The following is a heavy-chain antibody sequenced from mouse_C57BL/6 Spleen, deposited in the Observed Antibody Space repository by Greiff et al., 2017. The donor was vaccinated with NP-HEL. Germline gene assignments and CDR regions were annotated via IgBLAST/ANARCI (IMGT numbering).Heavy chain of an antibody. CDR2: IDPENGDT. D-gene: IGHD1-1*01. CDR3: TTVTTVVATGY. CDR1: GFNIKDDY. J-gene: IGHJ2*01. Sequence: VQLKESGAELVRPGASVKLSCTASGFNIKDDYMHWVKQRPEQGLEWIGWIDPENGDTEYASKFQGKATITAETSSNTAYLQLSSLTSEDTAVYYCTTVTTVVATGYWGQGTTLTVSS. V-gene: IGHV14-4*01.